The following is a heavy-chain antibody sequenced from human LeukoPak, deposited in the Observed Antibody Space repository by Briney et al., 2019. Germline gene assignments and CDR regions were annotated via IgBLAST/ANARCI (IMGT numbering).Heavy chain of an antibody. CDR2: ISTYNGNT. Sequence: ISTYNGNTNYAQKFQGRVTMTTDTSTTTVYMELRSLRSDDTAVYYCARGYFYDSSGSDPWGQGTLVTVSS. D-gene: IGHD3-22*01. J-gene: IGHJ5*02. V-gene: IGHV1-18*01. CDR3: ARGYFYDSSGSDP.